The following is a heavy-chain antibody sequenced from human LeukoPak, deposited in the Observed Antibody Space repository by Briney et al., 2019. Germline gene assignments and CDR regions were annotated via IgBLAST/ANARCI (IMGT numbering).Heavy chain of an antibody. V-gene: IGHV4-59*01. Sequence: SETLSLTCAVYGGSFSGYYWSWIRQPPGKGLEWIGYIYYSGSTNYNPSLKSRVTISVDTSKNQFSLKLSSVTAADTAVYYCARDHGGSRYYYGMDVWGQGTTVTVSS. CDR3: ARDHGGSRYYYGMDV. D-gene: IGHD2/OR15-2a*01. J-gene: IGHJ6*02. CDR1: GGSFSGYY. CDR2: IYYSGST.